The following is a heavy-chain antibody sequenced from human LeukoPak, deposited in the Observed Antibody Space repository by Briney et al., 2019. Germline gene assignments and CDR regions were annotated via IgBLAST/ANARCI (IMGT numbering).Heavy chain of an antibody. CDR3: ARDSQSFGIFMGYIFDY. Sequence: GGSLRLSCAASGFTFSSYAMRWIRQAPGKGLEWVASIQQDGSERFYVDSVKGRFTISRDNAKNSLYLQMNGLRADDTAVYYCARDSQSFGIFMGYIFDYWGQGTLVTVPS. D-gene: IGHD3-3*01. CDR2: IQQDGSER. CDR1: GFTFSSYA. V-gene: IGHV3-7*01. J-gene: IGHJ4*02.